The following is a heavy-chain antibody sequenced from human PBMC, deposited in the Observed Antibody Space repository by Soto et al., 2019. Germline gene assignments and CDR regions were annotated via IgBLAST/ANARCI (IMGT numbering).Heavy chain of an antibody. CDR1: GGSFSGYY. D-gene: IGHD3-3*01. CDR3: ARGDFNYYYYYYGMDV. V-gene: IGHV4-34*01. CDR2: INHSGST. J-gene: IGHJ6*02. Sequence: SETLSLTCAVYGGSFSGYYWSWIRQPPGKGLEWIGEINHSGSTNYNPSLKSRVTISVDTSKNQFSLKLSSVTAADTAVYYCARGDFNYYYYYYGMDVWGQGTTVTVSS.